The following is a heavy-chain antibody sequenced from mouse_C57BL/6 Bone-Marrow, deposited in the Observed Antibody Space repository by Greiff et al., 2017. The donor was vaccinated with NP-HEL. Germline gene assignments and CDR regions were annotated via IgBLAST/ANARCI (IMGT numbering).Heavy chain of an antibody. CDR1: DSEVFPIAY. D-gene: IGHD2-1*01. CDR2: ILPSIGRT. Sequence: VKLQESGSELRSPGSSVKLSCKDFDSEVFPIAYMSWVRQKPGHGFEWIGGILPSIGRTIYGEKFEDKATLDADTLSNTAYLELNSLTSEDSAIYYCARGGIWYPFAYWGQGTLVTVSA. V-gene: IGHV15-2*01. CDR3: ARGGIWYPFAY. J-gene: IGHJ3*01.